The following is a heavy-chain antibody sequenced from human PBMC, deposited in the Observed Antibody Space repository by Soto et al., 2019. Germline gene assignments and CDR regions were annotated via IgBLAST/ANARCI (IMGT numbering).Heavy chain of an antibody. CDR2: IYYSGST. CDR3: ARRQWLATLDY. J-gene: IGHJ4*02. Sequence: QVQLQESGPGLVKPSETLSLTCTVSGGSISSYYWSWIRQPPGKGLEWIGYIYYSGSTNYNPSLRSRVTISVEPSKNQFSLKLSSVTAADTAVYYCARRQWLATLDYWGQGTLVTVSS. D-gene: IGHD6-19*01. V-gene: IGHV4-59*08. CDR1: GGSISSYY.